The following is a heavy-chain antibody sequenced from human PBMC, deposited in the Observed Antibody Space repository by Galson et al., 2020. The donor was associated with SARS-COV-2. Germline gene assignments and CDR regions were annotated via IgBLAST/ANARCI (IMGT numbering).Heavy chain of an antibody. D-gene: IGHD3-9*01. CDR1: GFTVSSNY. V-gene: IGHV3-53*01. CDR3: ARDLDFEGMDV. J-gene: IGHJ6*02. Sequence: GESLKISCAASGFTVSSNYMSWVRQAPGKGLEWVSVIYSGGSTYYADSVKGRFTISRDNSKNTLYLQMNSLRAEDTAVYYCARDLDFEGMDVWGQGTTVTFSS. CDR2: IYSGGST.